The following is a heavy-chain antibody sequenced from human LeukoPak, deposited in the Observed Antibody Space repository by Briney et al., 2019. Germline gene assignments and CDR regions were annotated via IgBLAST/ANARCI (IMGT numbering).Heavy chain of an antibody. J-gene: IGHJ4*02. D-gene: IGHD1-26*01. CDR2: ISSSSSYI. CDR1: GFTFSSYS. V-gene: IGHV3-21*01. Sequence: PGGSLRLSCAASGFTFSSYSMNWVRQAPGKGLGWVSSISSSSSYIYYADSVKGRFTISRDNAKNSLYLQMNSLRAEDTAAYYCARDYSGSYNFDYWGQGTLVTVSS. CDR3: ARDYSGSYNFDY.